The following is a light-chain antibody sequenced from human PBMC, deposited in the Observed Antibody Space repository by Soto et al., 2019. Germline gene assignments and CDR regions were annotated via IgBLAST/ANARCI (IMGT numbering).Light chain of an antibody. Sequence: DIQMTQSPSTLSASVGDRVTLTCRASQTINNWLAWYQQKPGKHPKLLIYDDSTLESGVPSRFSGSGSGTEFTLTISSLQPDDFASYYCQQYKIFLTFGQGTKVDIK. CDR1: QTINNW. V-gene: IGKV1-5*01. J-gene: IGKJ1*01. CDR2: DDS. CDR3: QQYKIFLT.